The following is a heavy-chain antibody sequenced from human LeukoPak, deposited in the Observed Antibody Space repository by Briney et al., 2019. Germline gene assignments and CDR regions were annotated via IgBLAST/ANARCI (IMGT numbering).Heavy chain of an antibody. CDR3: ARVKMRAAAVIHYYYGMDV. CDR1: GFTFSSYA. Sequence: GGSLRLSCAASGFTFSSYAMHWVRQAPGKGLEWVAVISYDGSNKYYADSVKGRFTISRDNSKNTLYLQMNSLRAEDTAVYYCARVKMRAAAVIHYYYGMDVWGQGTTVTVSS. D-gene: IGHD6-13*01. CDR2: ISYDGSNK. V-gene: IGHV3-30-3*01. J-gene: IGHJ6*02.